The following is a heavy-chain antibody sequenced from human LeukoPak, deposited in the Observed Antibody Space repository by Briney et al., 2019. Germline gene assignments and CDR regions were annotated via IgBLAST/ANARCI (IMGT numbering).Heavy chain of an antibody. D-gene: IGHD2-15*01. J-gene: IGHJ3*02. CDR3: ARVSSVAVVITSSYAFDI. CDR2: IYHSGST. V-gene: IGHV4-30-2*01. CDR1: GGSISSGGYY. Sequence: SETLSLTCTVSGGSISSGGYYWSWIRQPPGKGLEWIGYIYHSGSTYYNSSLKSRVTISVDRSKNQFSLKLSSVTAADTAVYYCARVSSVAVVITSSYAFDIWGQGTMVTVSS.